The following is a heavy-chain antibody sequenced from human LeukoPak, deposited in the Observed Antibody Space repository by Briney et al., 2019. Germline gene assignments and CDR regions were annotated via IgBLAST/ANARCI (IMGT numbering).Heavy chain of an antibody. D-gene: IGHD5-24*01. CDR3: AKGGDGYNYYFDY. V-gene: IGHV3-30*18. CDR2: ISYDGSNE. CDR1: GFTFSSYG. J-gene: IGHJ4*02. Sequence: GGSLRLSCAASGFTFSSYGMHWVRQAPGKGLEWVAVISYDGSNEYYADSVKGRFTISRDNSKNTLYLQMSSLRAEDTAVYYCAKGGDGYNYYFDYWGQETLVTVSS.